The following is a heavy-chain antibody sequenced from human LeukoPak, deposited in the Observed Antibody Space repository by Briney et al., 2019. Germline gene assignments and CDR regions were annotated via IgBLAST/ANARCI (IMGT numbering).Heavy chain of an antibody. CDR1: GGSISSSNW. CDR2: IYHSGST. J-gene: IGHJ4*02. D-gene: IGHD1-26*01. Sequence: PSETLSLTGAVSGGSISSSNWWSWVRQPPGKGLEWIGEIYHSGSTNYNPSLKSRVTISVDKSKNQFSLKLSSVTAADTAVYYCARVSSGATTVDYWGQGTLVTVSS. V-gene: IGHV4-4*02. CDR3: ARVSSGATTVDY.